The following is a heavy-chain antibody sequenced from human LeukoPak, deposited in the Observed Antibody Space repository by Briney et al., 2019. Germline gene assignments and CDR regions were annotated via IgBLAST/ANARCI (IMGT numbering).Heavy chain of an antibody. J-gene: IGHJ4*02. CDR3: ARQNPAAAGQGLDY. CDR1: GGSTNSSRFS. D-gene: IGHD6-13*01. CDR2: IYHIGTT. V-gene: IGHV4-61*05. Sequence: SETLSLTCTVSGGSTNSSRFSWSWIRQPPGKGLEWIGYIYHIGTTNYNPSLKSRVTISVDTSKNQFSLKLTSVTAADTAVYYCARQNPAAAGQGLDYWGQGTLVTVSS.